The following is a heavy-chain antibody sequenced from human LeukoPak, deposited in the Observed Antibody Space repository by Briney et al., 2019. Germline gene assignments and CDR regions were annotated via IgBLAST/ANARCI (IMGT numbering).Heavy chain of an antibody. CDR3: AKTPPNRGYSSGWYVDY. CDR2: MSPLSLYT. CDR1: GYTFTNYW. V-gene: IGHV1-46*01. Sequence: ASVKVSCKASGYTFTNYWIHWVRQAPGQGLEWIGVMSPLSLYTSYAQKFQGRVNMARDTSTSTAYMELRGLISDDTAVYYCAKTPPNRGYSSGWYVDYWGQGTLVTVSS. J-gene: IGHJ4*02. D-gene: IGHD6-19*01.